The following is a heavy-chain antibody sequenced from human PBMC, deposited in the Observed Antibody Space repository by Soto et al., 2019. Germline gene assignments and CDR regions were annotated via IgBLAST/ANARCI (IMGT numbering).Heavy chain of an antibody. Sequence: SETLSLTCAVSGGSISSSNWWSWVRQPPGKGLEWIGEIYHSGSTNYNPSLKSRVTISVDKSKNQFSLKLSSVTAADTAVYYCAGASTWNQGAFDIWGQGTTVTVAS. V-gene: IGHV4-4*02. CDR1: GGSISSSNW. CDR2: IYHSGST. CDR3: AGASTWNQGAFDI. J-gene: IGHJ3*02. D-gene: IGHD1-1*01.